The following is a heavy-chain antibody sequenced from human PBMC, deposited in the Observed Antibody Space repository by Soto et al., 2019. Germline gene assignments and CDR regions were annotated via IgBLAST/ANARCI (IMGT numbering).Heavy chain of an antibody. CDR3: AKGPLELLAPAQRAKYNWFDP. J-gene: IGHJ5*02. CDR2: ISGSGGST. CDR1: GFTFSSYA. Sequence: PGGSLRLSCAASGFTFSSYAMSWVRQAPGKGLEWVSAISGSGGSTYYADSVKGRFTISRDNSKNTLYLQMNSLRAEDTAVYYCAKGPLELLAPAQRAKYNWFDPWGQGTLVTVSS. D-gene: IGHD1-7*01. V-gene: IGHV3-23*01.